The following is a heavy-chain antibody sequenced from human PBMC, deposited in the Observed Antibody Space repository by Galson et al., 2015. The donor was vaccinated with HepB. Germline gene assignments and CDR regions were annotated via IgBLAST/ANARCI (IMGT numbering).Heavy chain of an antibody. J-gene: IGHJ5*02. V-gene: IGHV1-18*01. CDR2: ISAYNRKT. D-gene: IGHD2-21*02. CDR3: ARGGFGVGVAAIHNNWFDP. CDR1: GYTFSSYS. Sequence: SVKVSCKVSGYTFSSYSITWVRQAPGQGLEWMGWISAYNRKTNYARKFQGRVTMTTDTSTSTAYMELRRLRSDDTAVYYCARGGFGVGVAAIHNNWFDPWGQGTLVTVSS.